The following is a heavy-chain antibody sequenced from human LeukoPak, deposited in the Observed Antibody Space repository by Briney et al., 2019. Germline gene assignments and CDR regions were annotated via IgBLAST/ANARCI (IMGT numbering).Heavy chain of an antibody. V-gene: IGHV4-39*01. Sequence: PSETLSLTCTVSGGSISSYYWSWIRQPPGKGLEWIGSIYYSGSTYYNPSLKSRVTISVDTSKNQFSLKLSSVTAADTAVYYCARHRVNWNLDYWGQGTLVTVSS. CDR3: ARHRVNWNLDY. CDR1: GGSISSYY. J-gene: IGHJ4*02. D-gene: IGHD1-1*01. CDR2: IYYSGST.